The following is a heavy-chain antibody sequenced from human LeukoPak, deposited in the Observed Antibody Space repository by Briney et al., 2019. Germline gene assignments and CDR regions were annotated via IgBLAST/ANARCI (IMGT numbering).Heavy chain of an antibody. Sequence: ASVTVSCKASGYTFTNYDINWMRQTTGQGLQWIGWMNPNSCDSGYAQELQGRVTMTRDTSISTAYMELSSLTSEDTALYFCARFSPNENHGDYAFDYWGQGTPVTVSS. CDR1: GYTFTNYD. CDR2: MNPNSCDS. J-gene: IGHJ4*02. CDR3: ARFSPNENHGDYAFDY. V-gene: IGHV1-8*01. D-gene: IGHD4-17*01.